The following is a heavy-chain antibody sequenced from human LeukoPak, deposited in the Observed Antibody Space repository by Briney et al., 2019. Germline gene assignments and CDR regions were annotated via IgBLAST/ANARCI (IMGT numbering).Heavy chain of an antibody. D-gene: IGHD3-3*01. CDR2: IYYTGST. V-gene: IGHV4-39*01. CDR1: GGSVSSNDYY. Sequence: SETLSLTCTVSGGSVSSNDYYWGWIRQPPGKGLGWIGSIYYTGSTDYTPSLKSGVTISIDTSKNLFSLNLSSVTAADTAVYYCARHRLEGDTFDIWGQGTMVTVSS. CDR3: ARHRLEGDTFDI. J-gene: IGHJ3*02.